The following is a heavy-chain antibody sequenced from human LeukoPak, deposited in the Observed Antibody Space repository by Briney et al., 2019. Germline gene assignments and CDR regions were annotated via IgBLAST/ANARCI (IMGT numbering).Heavy chain of an antibody. V-gene: IGHV4-59*12. CDR3: ARGYYGDYRWFDP. J-gene: IGHJ5*02. Sequence: SETLSLTCTVSGGSIISYYWSWIRQPPGKGLEWIGYISYSGSTNYHPSLQSRVTISVDTSKNQFSLKLSSVTAADTAVYCCARGYYGDYRWFDPWGQGTLVTVSS. D-gene: IGHD4-17*01. CDR1: GGSIISYY. CDR2: ISYSGST.